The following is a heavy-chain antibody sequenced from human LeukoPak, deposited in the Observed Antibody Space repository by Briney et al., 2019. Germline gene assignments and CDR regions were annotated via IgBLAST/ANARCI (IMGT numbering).Heavy chain of an antibody. CDR1: GFTFSSYA. CDR2: ISYDGSNK. V-gene: IGHV3-30*04. CDR3: ARGRHYYGSYYYYYMDV. Sequence: GGSLRLSCAASGFTFSSYAMHWVRQAPGKGLEWVAVISYDGSNKYYADSVKGRFTISRDNSKNTLYLQMNSLRAEDTAVYYCARGRHYYGSYYYYYMDVWGKGTTVTVSS. D-gene: IGHD3-22*01. J-gene: IGHJ6*03.